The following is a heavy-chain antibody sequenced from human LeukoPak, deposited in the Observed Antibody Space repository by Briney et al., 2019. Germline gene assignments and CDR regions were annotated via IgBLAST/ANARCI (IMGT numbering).Heavy chain of an antibody. CDR2: IIPILGIA. CDR1: GGTFSSYA. CDR3: AFSAGTPLDY. D-gene: IGHD6-19*01. V-gene: IGHV1-69*04. Sequence: SVKVSCKASGGTFSSYAISWVRQAPGQGLEWMGRIIPILGIANYAQKFQGRVTITADKSTSTAYMELSSLRSEDTAAYYCAFSAGTPLDYWGQGTLVTVSS. J-gene: IGHJ4*02.